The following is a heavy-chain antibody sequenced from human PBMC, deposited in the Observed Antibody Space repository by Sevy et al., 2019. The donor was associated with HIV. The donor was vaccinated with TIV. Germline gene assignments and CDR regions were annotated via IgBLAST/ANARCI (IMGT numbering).Heavy chain of an antibody. CDR3: AASRSGYFDSSGYYIY. J-gene: IGHJ4*02. D-gene: IGHD3-22*01. Sequence: GESLKISCKGSGYSFTSHWIGWVRHMPGKGLEWMGIIYPDDSETRYSPSFEGQVTFPADKSIGTAYLQWSSLKAPDTAMYYCAASRSGYFDSSGYYIYWGQGTLVTVSS. V-gene: IGHV5-51*01. CDR2: IYPDDSET. CDR1: GYSFTSHW.